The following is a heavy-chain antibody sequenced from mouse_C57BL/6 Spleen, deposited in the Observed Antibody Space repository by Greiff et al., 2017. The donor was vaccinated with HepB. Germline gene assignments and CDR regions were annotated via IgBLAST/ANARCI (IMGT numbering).Heavy chain of an antibody. V-gene: IGHV2-4*01. CDR2: IWSGGST. D-gene: IGHD1-1*01. CDR3: AKNYYGSSSWYFDV. Sequence: VKLMESGPGLVQPSQSLSITCTVSGFSLTSYGVHWVRQPPGKGLEWLGVIWSGGSTDYNAAFISRLSISKDNSKSQVFFKMNSLQADDTAIYYCAKNYYGSSSWYFDVWGTGTTVTVSS. CDR1: GFSLTSYG. J-gene: IGHJ1*03.